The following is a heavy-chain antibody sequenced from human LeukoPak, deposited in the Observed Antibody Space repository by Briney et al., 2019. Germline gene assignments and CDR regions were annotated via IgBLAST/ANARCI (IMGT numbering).Heavy chain of an antibody. CDR1: GYTFTSYD. CDR2: MNPNSGNT. Sequence: ASVKVSCKASGYTFTSYDINWVRQATGQGLEWMGWMNPNSGNTGYAQKFQGRVTMTRNTSISTAYMELSSLRSEDTAVYYCARGSYRSSSWYDDAFDIWGQGTMVTVSS. D-gene: IGHD6-13*01. CDR3: ARGSYRSSSWYDDAFDI. J-gene: IGHJ3*02. V-gene: IGHV1-8*01.